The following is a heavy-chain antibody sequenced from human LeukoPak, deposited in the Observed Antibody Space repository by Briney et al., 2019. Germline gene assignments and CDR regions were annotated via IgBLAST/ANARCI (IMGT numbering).Heavy chain of an antibody. CDR2: ISSSGSTI. V-gene: IGHV3-48*04. D-gene: IGHD3-10*02. CDR1: GFTFNNYN. J-gene: IGHJ6*04. CDR3: AELGITMIGGV. Sequence: GGSLRLSCAASGFTFNNYNMNWVRQAPGKGLEWVSYISSSGSTIYYADSVKGRFTISRDNAKNSLYLQMNSLRAEDTAVYYCAELGITMIGGVWGKGTTVTISS.